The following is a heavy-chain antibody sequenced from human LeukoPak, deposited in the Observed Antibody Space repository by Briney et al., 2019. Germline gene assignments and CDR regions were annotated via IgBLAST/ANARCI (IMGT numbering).Heavy chain of an antibody. J-gene: IGHJ6*03. Sequence: SQTLSLTCTVSNAFITSGSYYWTWIRQSAGKGLEWIGHIYTNGSTTYNPSLKSRVTVSVDTSKNQFSLKLTSVTAADTAVYYCATFLEACGSYYYYYMDVWGKGTTVTVSS. CDR2: IYTNGST. D-gene: IGHD3-10*01. CDR3: ATFLEACGSYYYYYMDV. V-gene: IGHV4-61*09. CDR1: NAFITSGSYY.